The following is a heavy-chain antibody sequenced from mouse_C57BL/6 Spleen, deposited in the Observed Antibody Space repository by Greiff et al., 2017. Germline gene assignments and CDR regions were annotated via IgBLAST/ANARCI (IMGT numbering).Heavy chain of an antibody. V-gene: IGHV14-4*01. J-gene: IGHJ1*03. CDR2: IDPENGDT. CDR1: GFNIKDDY. D-gene: IGHD4-1*01. Sequence: VQLKESGAELVRPGASVKLSCTASGFNIKDDYMHWVKQRPEQGLEWIGWIDPENGDTEYASKFQGKATITADTSSNTAYLQLSSLTSEDAAVYYCTRRLGRDWYFDVWGTGTTVTVSS. CDR3: TRRLGRDWYFDV.